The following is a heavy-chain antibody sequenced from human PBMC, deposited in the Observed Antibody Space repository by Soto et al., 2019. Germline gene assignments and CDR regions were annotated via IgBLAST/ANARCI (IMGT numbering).Heavy chain of an antibody. Sequence: GGSLRLSCAASGFTYSTYGMHWVRQAPGKGLEWVAVISFDGNSKYYAESVKGRFTISRDNSKNTMDLQMNSLRVEDTAVYYCAKGAVYGSGSNYNPSAYLAYWGQGTLVTVSS. CDR2: ISFDGNSK. J-gene: IGHJ4*02. V-gene: IGHV3-30*18. CDR3: AKGAVYGSGSNYNPSAYLAY. CDR1: GFTYSTYG. D-gene: IGHD3-10*01.